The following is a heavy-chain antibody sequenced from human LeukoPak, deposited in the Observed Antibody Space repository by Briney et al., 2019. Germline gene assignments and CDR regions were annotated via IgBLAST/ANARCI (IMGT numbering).Heavy chain of an antibody. CDR1: GFTVSSSY. CDR3: GRDSGYSIAI. CDR2: INSDGSST. V-gene: IGHV3-74*03. J-gene: IGHJ3*02. Sequence: GGSLRLSCAASGFTVSSSYMSWVRQAPGKGLVWVSRINSDGSSTTYADSVKGRFTISRDNAKNTLYLQMSSLRAEDTAVYYCGRDSGYSIAIWGQGTMVSVSS. D-gene: IGHD5-12*01.